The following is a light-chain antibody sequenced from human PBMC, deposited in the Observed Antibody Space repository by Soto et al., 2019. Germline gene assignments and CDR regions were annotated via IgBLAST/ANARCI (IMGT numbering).Light chain of an antibody. J-gene: IGKJ1*01. V-gene: IGKV3-15*01. CDR2: GAS. CDR3: QQYNNWWT. Sequence: EIVMTQSPATLSVSPGERATLSCRASQSVSNNLAWYQKKPSQAPRLLIYGASTRATGIPARFSGSGSGTEFTLTISSLQSEDFAVYYCQQYNNWWTFGQGTRVEIK. CDR1: QSVSNN.